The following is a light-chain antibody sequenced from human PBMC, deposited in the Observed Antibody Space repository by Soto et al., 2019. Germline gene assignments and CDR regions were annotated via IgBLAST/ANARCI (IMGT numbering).Light chain of an antibody. CDR1: QSVSSNY. Sequence: EIVFTQSPGTLSLSPGERATLSCRASQSVSSNYLAWYQQKPGQAPRPLIYGASSRATGIPDRFSGSGSGTDFSLTISRLEPEDFAVYYCQQYGSSPITFGQGTRLEIK. CDR2: GAS. J-gene: IGKJ5*01. CDR3: QQYGSSPIT. V-gene: IGKV3-20*01.